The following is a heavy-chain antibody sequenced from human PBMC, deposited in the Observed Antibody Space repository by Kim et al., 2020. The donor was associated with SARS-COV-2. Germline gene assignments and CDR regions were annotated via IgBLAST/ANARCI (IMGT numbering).Heavy chain of an antibody. Sequence: SETLSLTCTVSGGSISSSSYYWGWIRQPPGKGLEWIGSIYYSGSTYYNPSLKSRVTISVDTSKNQFSLKLSSVTAADTAVYYCARGITRKGTGFDYWGQGTLVTVSS. CDR3: ARGITRKGTGFDY. V-gene: IGHV4-39*01. D-gene: IGHD1-20*01. CDR1: GGSISSSSYY. J-gene: IGHJ4*02. CDR2: IYYSGST.